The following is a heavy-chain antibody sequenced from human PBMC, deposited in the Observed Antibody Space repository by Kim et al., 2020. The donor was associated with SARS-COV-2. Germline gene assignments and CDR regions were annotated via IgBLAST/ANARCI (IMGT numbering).Heavy chain of an antibody. V-gene: IGHV4-59*08. CDR3: ARQGRGSSSGGDC. CDR1: GGSINNYY. D-gene: IGHD6-6*01. J-gene: IGHJ4*02. Sequence: SETLSLTRTVSGGSINNYYWSWIRQPPEKGLEWIGYIYYTGSTNYNPSLKSRVTISVDTFKNQFSLKLSSVTAADTAMYYCARQGRGSSSGGDCWGQGTLVTVSP. CDR2: IYYTGST.